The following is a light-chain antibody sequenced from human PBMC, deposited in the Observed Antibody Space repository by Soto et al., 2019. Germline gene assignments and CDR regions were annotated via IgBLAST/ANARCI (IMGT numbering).Light chain of an antibody. CDR3: QQYNNWPRT. V-gene: IGKV3-15*01. J-gene: IGKJ1*01. Sequence: VMTQSPATLSVSPGERAALSCRASQSVSSNLAWYQQKPGQAPRLLIYHESTRSTAVPARFTASGSGTEFTLTISSLQSEDFAVYYCQQYNNWPRTFGQGTKVAIK. CDR2: HES. CDR1: QSVSSN.